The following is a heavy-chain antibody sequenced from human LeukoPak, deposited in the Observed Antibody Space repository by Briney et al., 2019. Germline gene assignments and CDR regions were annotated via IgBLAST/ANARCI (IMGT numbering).Heavy chain of an antibody. Sequence: GSLRLSCSASGXTVSSNYMSWVRQAPGKGLEWVSVIYSGGSTYYADSVKGRFTISRDNSKNTLYLQMNSLRAEDTAVYYCATAYDSSGYYLDYWGQGTLVTVSS. CDR1: GXTVSSNY. CDR2: IYSGGST. V-gene: IGHV3-53*01. D-gene: IGHD3-22*01. J-gene: IGHJ4*02. CDR3: ATAYDSSGYYLDY.